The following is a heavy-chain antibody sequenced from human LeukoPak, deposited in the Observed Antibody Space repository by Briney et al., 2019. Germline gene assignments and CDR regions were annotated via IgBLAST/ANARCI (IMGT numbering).Heavy chain of an antibody. V-gene: IGHV3-48*01. D-gene: IGHD3-3*01. J-gene: IGHJ6*02. Sequence: GGSLRLSCAASGFTFSSYSMNWVRQAPGKGLEWVSYIGSSSSTIYYADSVKGRFTTSRDNAKNSLYLQMNSLRAEDTAVYYCVRALRFLEWALTYYYGMDVWGQGTTVTVSS. CDR1: GFTFSSYS. CDR3: VRALRFLEWALTYYYGMDV. CDR2: IGSSSSTI.